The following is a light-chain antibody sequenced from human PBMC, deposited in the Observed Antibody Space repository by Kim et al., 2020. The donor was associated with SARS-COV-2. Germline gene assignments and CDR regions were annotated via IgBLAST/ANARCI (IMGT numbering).Light chain of an antibody. V-gene: IGLV3-19*01. CDR1: SLRRFY. Sequence: ALGQTVRSTCQGDSLRRFYARWCQLKPGQAPVFVLYDENNRPSGIPDRFSGSSSGNTASLTITGARAEDEADYYCNSRDSSGNSYVFGTGTKVTVL. J-gene: IGLJ1*01. CDR3: NSRDSSGNSYV. CDR2: DEN.